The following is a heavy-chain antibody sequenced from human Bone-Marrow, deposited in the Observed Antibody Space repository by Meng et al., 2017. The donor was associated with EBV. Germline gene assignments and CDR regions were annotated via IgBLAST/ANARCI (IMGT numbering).Heavy chain of an antibody. Sequence: QVAAGYVAAAVKRLGSSVNVSCKTSGGHFRNYAVSWVRQAPGQGLEWLGGFLPTLGAPNYAQKFHGRVTITADESTSTHYMDLSSLRSDDTAVYYCASESGRGYTPDYWGQGTLVTVSS. V-gene: IGHV1-69*01. J-gene: IGHJ4*02. D-gene: IGHD3-10*01. CDR1: GGHFRNYA. CDR2: FLPTLGAP. CDR3: ASESGRGYTPDY.